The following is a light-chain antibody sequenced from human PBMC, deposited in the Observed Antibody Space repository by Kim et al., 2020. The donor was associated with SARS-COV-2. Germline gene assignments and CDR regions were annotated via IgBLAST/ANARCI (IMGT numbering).Light chain of an antibody. V-gene: IGKV4-1*01. J-gene: IGKJ2*01. CDR1: QSVLYNSNNKNN. Sequence: RATINCKSSQSVLYNSNNKNNLAWYQQKPGQAPKVLIYWASTRESGIPDRFSGSGSGTDFNLTNSRLQAEDMAVYYCQQYYSTPRTFGQGTKLEI. CDR2: WAS. CDR3: QQYYSTPRT.